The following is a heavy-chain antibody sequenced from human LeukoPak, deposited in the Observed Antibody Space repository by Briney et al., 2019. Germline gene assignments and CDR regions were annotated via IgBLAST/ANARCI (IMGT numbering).Heavy chain of an antibody. D-gene: IGHD4-17*01. V-gene: IGHV4-39*01. CDR2: IYYSGST. CDR1: GGSISSSSYY. J-gene: IGHJ4*02. CDR3: ARQMRLRDYFDY. Sequence: SETLSLTCTVSGGSISSSSYYWGWIRQPPGKGLEWIGSIYYSGSTYYNPSLKSRVTISVDTSKNQFSLKVSSVTAADTAVYYYARQMRLRDYFDYWGQGTLVTVSS.